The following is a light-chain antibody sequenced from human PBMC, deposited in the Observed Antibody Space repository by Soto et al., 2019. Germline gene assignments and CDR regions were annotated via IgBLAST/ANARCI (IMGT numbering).Light chain of an antibody. CDR3: QQYDDSIT. V-gene: IGKV3-20*01. CDR2: GAS. CDR1: QSVSSSY. J-gene: IGKJ5*01. Sequence: EIVLTQSPDTLSLSPGESATLSCRASQSVSSSYLAWYQQKPGRAPRLLIYGASNRATGIPDRFSGSGSGTDFTLTISRLEPEDFAVFYCQQYDDSITFGQGIRLEIE.